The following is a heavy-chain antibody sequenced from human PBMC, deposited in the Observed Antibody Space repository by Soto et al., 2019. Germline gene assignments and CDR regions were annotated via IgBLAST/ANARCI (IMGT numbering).Heavy chain of an antibody. CDR2: ISYDGSNK. CDR3: AKPYYYDSSGYDAFDS. V-gene: IGHV3-30-3*01. D-gene: IGHD3-22*01. J-gene: IGHJ3*02. CDR1: GFTFSSYA. Sequence: QVQLVESGGGVVQPGRSLRLSCAASGFTFSSYAMHWVRQAPGKGLEWVAVISYDGSNKYYADSVKGRFTISRDNSKNTLYLQMNSIGAEDTAVYYCAKPYYYDSSGYDAFDSWGQGTMVTVSS.